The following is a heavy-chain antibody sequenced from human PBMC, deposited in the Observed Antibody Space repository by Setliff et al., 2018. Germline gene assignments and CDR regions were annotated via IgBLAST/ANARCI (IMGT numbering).Heavy chain of an antibody. CDR3: ARLVRYCTRTSCQRTSGAEL. CDR2: IKTFSFKA. D-gene: IGHD2-2*01. Sequence: APVKVSCKASGHTVVNYGINWVRQATGQGLEWVGWIKTFSFKANYAQKLQDRVTLTTDTSTSTAYMEVKSLTSDDTAIYYCARLVRYCTRTSCQRTSGAELWGQGTPVTVSS. J-gene: IGHJ1*01. V-gene: IGHV1-18*01. CDR1: GHTVVNYG.